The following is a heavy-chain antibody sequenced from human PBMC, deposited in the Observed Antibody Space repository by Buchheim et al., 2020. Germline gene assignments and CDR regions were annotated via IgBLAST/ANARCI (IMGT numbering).Heavy chain of an antibody. CDR3: ARDRDDILTGYPRGMDV. CDR1: GFTFSSYW. CDR2: INSDGSST. V-gene: IGHV3-74*01. Sequence: EVQLVESGGGLVQPGGSLRLSCAASGFTFSSYWMHWVRQAPGKGLVWVSRINSDGSSTRYADSVKGRFTISRDNAKNTLYLQMNSLRAEDTAVYYCARDRDDILTGYPRGMDVGGQGTT. D-gene: IGHD3-9*01. J-gene: IGHJ6*02.